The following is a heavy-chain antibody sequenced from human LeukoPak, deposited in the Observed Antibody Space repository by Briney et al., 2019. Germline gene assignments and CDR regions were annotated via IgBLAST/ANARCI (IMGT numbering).Heavy chain of an antibody. CDR1: GFTFTNHA. CDR2: ISGSGDAT. D-gene: IGHD2-21*01. CDR3: AKSDCGSDGCKLLNY. V-gene: IGHV3-23*01. Sequence: GGSLRLSCAASGFTFTNHAMSWVRQAPGKGLEWVSAISGSGDATKYADSVKGQFTISRDNFKNTVSLQMINLRAEDTAVYFCAKSDCGSDGCKLLNYWGQGILVTVSS. J-gene: IGHJ4*02.